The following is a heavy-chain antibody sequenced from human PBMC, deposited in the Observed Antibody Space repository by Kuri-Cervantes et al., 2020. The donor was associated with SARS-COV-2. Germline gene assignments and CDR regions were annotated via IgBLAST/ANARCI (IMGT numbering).Heavy chain of an antibody. CDR3: AREVPAATIRWANDYYYGMDV. V-gene: IGHV1-69*04. CDR1: GYTFTGYY. D-gene: IGHD2-2*01. Sequence: SVKVSCKASGYTFTGYYMHWVRQAPGQGLEWMGRIIPILGIANYAQKFQGRVTITADKSTSTAYMELSSLRSEDTAVYYCAREVPAATIRWANDYYYGMDVWGQGTTVTVSS. J-gene: IGHJ6*02. CDR2: IIPILGIA.